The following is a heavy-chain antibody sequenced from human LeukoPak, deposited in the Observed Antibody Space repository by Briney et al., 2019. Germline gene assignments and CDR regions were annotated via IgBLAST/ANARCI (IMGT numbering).Heavy chain of an antibody. CDR3: ATHYYASGNYYNPIFY. V-gene: IGHV3-30*02. CDR2: IRYDDIDK. J-gene: IGHJ4*02. CDR1: GFTFSRYG. D-gene: IGHD3-10*01. Sequence: GGSLRLSCAVSGFTFSRYGMHWVRQAPGKGLEWVAFIRYDDIDKKYKDSVKGRFTVSKDNSKNTLSLQMHSLRVEDTAVYYCATHYYASGNYYNPIFYWGQGALVTVSS.